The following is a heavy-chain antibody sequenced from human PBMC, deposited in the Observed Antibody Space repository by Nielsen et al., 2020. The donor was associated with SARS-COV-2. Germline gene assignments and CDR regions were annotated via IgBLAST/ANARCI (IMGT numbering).Heavy chain of an antibody. V-gene: IGHV1-18*01. D-gene: IGHD6-19*01. CDR3: ARRVAADFRFDY. CDR1: GYTFTSYA. CDR2: ISAYNGNT. Sequence: ASVKVSCKASGYTFTSYAMHWVRQAPGQRLEWMGWISAYNGNTNYAQKLQGRVTMTTDTSTSTAYMELKSLRSDDTAVYYCARRVAADFRFDYWGQGTLVTVSS. J-gene: IGHJ4*02.